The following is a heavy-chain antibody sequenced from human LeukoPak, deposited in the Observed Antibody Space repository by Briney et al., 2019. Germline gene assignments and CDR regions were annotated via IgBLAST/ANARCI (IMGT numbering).Heavy chain of an antibody. D-gene: IGHD1-26*01. Sequence: SETLSLTCTVSGGSISSGGYYWSWIRQPPGKGLEWIGYIYHSGSTYYNPSLKSRVTISVDRSKNQFSLKLSSVTAADTAVYYCARVYSGSYGAYFDYWGQGTLVTVSS. J-gene: IGHJ4*02. CDR3: ARVYSGSYGAYFDY. CDR2: IYHSGST. CDR1: GGSISSGGYY. V-gene: IGHV4-30-2*01.